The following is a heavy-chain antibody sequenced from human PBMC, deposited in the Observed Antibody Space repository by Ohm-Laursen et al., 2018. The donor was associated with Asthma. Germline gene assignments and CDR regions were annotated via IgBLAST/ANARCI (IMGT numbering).Heavy chain of an antibody. CDR1: GLSFSHHA. J-gene: IGHJ4*02. D-gene: IGHD3-3*01. Sequence: SLRLSCAAPGLSFSHHAMSWVRQAPGKGLEWVAVVGGDGDITHYADAVKGRFTISRDNAKSTLYLLLNRLRVEDTAVYYCARAQEASGLYNSYFDCWGQGTLVTVSS. CDR2: VGGDGDIT. CDR3: ARAQEASGLYNSYFDC. V-gene: IGHV3-23*01.